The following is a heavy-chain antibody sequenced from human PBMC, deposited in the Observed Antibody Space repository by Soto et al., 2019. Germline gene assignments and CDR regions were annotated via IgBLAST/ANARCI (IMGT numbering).Heavy chain of an antibody. CDR2: ISSSGGSI. CDR1: GFTFNTYP. D-gene: IGHD2-15*01. J-gene: IGHJ3*02. CDR3: ARDSGSPAFDI. Sequence: GGALRLSCAASGFTFNTYPMSWVRQAPGKGLEWVSYISSSGGSIYYADSVKGRFTISRDNAKNSLYLQMNSLRAEDTAVYYCARDSGSPAFDICGEGTMVTV. V-gene: IGHV3-11*01.